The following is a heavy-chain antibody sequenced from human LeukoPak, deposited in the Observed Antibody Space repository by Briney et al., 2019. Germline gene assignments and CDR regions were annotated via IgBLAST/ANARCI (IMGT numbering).Heavy chain of an antibody. V-gene: IGHV1-8*03. Sequence: GASVKVSCKASGYTFTSYDINWVRQATGQGLEWMGWMNPNSGNTGYAQKFQGRVTITRNTSISTAYMELSSLRSEDTAVYYCARGGLELLVYYFDYWGQGTLVTVSS. J-gene: IGHJ4*02. CDR3: ARGGLELLVYYFDY. D-gene: IGHD1-7*01. CDR2: MNPNSGNT. CDR1: GYTFTSYD.